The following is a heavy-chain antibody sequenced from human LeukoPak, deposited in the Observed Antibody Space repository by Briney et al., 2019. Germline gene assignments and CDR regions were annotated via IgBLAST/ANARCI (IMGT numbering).Heavy chain of an antibody. V-gene: IGHV3-30-3*01. CDR2: ISYDRSNK. J-gene: IGHJ3*02. CDR1: GFTFNTYA. Sequence: GGSLRLSCAASGFTFNTYAMHWVRQAPGKGLEWVAVISYDRSNKYYVDSVTGRFTISRDNSKNTLYLQMNSLRAEDTAVYYCARGYSHGYGNLFDIWGQGTMVTVSS. CDR3: ARGYSHGYGNLFDI. D-gene: IGHD5-18*01.